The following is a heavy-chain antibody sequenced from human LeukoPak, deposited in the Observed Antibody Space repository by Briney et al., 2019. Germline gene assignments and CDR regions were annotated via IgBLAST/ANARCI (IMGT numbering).Heavy chain of an antibody. CDR3: ATAPYYDSSGYYDC. D-gene: IGHD3-22*01. CDR2: ISYDGSNR. CDR1: GFTFSTYA. J-gene: IGHJ1*01. Sequence: PGGSLRLSCAASGFTFSTYAMHWVRQAPGKGLEWVAVISYDGSNRHYADSVKGRFTISRDNSKNTLYLQMNSLRAEDTAVYYCATAPYYDSSGYYDCWGQGTLVPVSS. V-gene: IGHV3-30*01.